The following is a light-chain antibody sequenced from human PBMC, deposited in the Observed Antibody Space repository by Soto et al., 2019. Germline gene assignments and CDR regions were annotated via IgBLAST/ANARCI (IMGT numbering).Light chain of an antibody. J-gene: IGKJ5*01. Sequence: EIVLTQSPGTLSLSPGERATLSCRASQSVSSSYLAWYQQKPGQAPRPLIYGAFTRATGIPARFSGSGSETEFTLTISSLQSEDIAVYYCQQYNKWPPITFGQGTRLEIK. CDR1: QSVSSSY. CDR3: QQYNKWPPIT. V-gene: IGKV3-15*01. CDR2: GAF.